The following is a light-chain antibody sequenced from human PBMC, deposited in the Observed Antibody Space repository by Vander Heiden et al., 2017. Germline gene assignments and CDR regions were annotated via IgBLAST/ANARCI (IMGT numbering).Light chain of an antibody. J-gene: IGLJ2*01. CDR2: DVS. Sequence: QSALTQPASVSGSPGRSTTISCTGTSSDVGGYNYVSWYQQHPGKAPKLMIYDVSNRPSGVSNRFSGSKSGNTASLTISGLQAEDEADYYCSSYTSSSTLVFGGGTKLTVL. CDR3: SSYTSSSTLV. CDR1: SSDVGGYNY. V-gene: IGLV2-14*01.